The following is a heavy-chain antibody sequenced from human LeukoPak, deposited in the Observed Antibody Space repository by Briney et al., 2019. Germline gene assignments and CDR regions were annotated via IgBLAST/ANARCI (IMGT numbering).Heavy chain of an antibody. Sequence: GGSLRLSCAASGFTFNKAWMSWVRLAPGKGLEWVGRIKNKGDGGTTDYAAPVKGRFTVSRDDSNSTLYLQMNSLKTEDTALYYCTASGTPFEYWGQGTLVTVSS. J-gene: IGHJ4*02. D-gene: IGHD3-10*01. CDR2: IKNKGDGGTT. V-gene: IGHV3-15*01. CDR3: TASGTPFEY. CDR1: GFTFNKAW.